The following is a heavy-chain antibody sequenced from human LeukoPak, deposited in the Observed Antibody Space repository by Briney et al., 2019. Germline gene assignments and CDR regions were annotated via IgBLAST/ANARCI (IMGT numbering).Heavy chain of an antibody. CDR2: IYSGGTT. CDR1: GFIVGSNY. J-gene: IGHJ6*03. CDR3: ARGKEDNPLWVGQFPYMDV. D-gene: IGHD3-10*01. Sequence: GGSLRLSCAASGFIVGSNYMSWVRQAPGKGLEWMSVIYSGGTTYYADSVKGRFTTSRDDSKNTLYLQMNSLRAEDTAMYYCARGKEDNPLWVGQFPYMDVWGKGTTVTVSS. V-gene: IGHV3-53*01.